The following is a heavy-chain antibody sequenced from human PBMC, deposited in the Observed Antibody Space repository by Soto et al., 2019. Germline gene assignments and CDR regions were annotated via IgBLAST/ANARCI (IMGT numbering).Heavy chain of an antibody. V-gene: IGHV4-30-4*01. CDR2: IYYSGST. CDR3: ARVGLGGSLDY. Sequence: SETLSLTCTVSGGSISSGDYYWSWIRQPPGKGLEWIGYIYYSGSTYYNTSLKSRVTISVDTSKNQFSLKLSSVTAADTAVYYCARVGLGGSLDYWGQGTLVTVSS. J-gene: IGHJ4*02. CDR1: GGSISSGDYY. D-gene: IGHD6-25*01.